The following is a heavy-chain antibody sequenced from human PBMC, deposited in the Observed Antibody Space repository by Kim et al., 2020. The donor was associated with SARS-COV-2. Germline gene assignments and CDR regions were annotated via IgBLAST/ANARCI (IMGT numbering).Heavy chain of an antibody. CDR1: GGSISSSSYY. V-gene: IGHV4-39*01. Sequence: SETLSLTCTVSGGSISSSSYYWGWIRQPPGKGLEWIGSIYYSGSTYYNPSLKSRVTISVDTSKNQFSLKLSSVTAADTAVYYCARPQLGQLVPFDYWGQGTLVTVSS. CDR3: ARPQLGQLVPFDY. J-gene: IGHJ4*02. D-gene: IGHD6-13*01. CDR2: IYYSGST.